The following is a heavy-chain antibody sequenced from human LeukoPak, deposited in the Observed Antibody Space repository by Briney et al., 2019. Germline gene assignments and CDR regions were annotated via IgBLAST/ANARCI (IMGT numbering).Heavy chain of an antibody. CDR1: GYTFTGYC. Sequence: GASVKVSCKASGYTFTGYCIHWVRQAPGQGLEWMGWINPNSGGTNYAQKFQGRVTMTRDTSISTAYMELSRLRSDDTAVYYCARVRTLKNAIAARYFDYWGQGTLVTVSS. CDR3: ARVRTLKNAIAARYFDY. CDR2: INPNSGGT. D-gene: IGHD6-6*01. V-gene: IGHV1-2*02. J-gene: IGHJ4*02.